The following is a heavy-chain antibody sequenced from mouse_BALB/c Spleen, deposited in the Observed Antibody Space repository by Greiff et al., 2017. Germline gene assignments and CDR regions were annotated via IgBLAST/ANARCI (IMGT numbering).Heavy chain of an antibody. Sequence: VQGVESGPGLVAPSQSLSITCTVSGFSLTGYGVNWVRQPPGKGLEWLGMIWGDGSTDYNSALKSRLSISKDNSKSQVFLKMNSLQTDDTARYYCARKRENGNYGFAYWGQGTLVTVSA. CDR3: ARKRENGNYGFAY. V-gene: IGHV2-6-7*01. J-gene: IGHJ3*01. D-gene: IGHD2-1*01. CDR1: GFSLTGYG. CDR2: IWGDGST.